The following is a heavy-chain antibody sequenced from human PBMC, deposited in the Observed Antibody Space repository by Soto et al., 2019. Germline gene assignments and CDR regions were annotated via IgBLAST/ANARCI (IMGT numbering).Heavy chain of an antibody. CDR3: VREKYCSGGSCYSDY. V-gene: IGHV3-11*01. CDR2: ISNSGSTT. J-gene: IGHJ4*02. Sequence: QVQLVESGGGLDKPGGSLRLSCAASGFTFSHYFMTWIRQAPGKGLEWVSHISNSGSTTYYADSVKGRFTISRDNAKDSLSLQMNSLRAEDTAVYYCVREKYCSGGSCYSDYWGQGTLVTVSS. D-gene: IGHD2-15*01. CDR1: GFTFSHYF.